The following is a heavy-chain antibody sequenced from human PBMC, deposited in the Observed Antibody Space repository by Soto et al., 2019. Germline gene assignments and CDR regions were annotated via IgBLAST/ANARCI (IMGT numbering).Heavy chain of an antibody. J-gene: IGHJ6*02. D-gene: IGHD3-3*01. Sequence: QVQLVQSGAEVKKPGASVKVSCKASGYTFTSYAMHWVRQAPGQRLEWMGWINAGNGNTKYSQKFQGRVTITRDTSASTAYKELSSLRSEDTAVYYCARRVEGYGMDVWGQGTTVTVSS. CDR3: ARRVEGYGMDV. V-gene: IGHV1-3*01. CDR1: GYTFTSYA. CDR2: INAGNGNT.